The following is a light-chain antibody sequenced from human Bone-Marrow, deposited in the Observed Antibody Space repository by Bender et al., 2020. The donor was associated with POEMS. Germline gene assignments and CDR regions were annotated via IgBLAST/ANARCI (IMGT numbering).Light chain of an antibody. Sequence: QFVLTQPPSVSAAPGQKVTISCSGNSSNIGKNYVSWYQQLPGPAPKLLIFDNNKRPSGIPDRFSGFKSGTSATLGITGRQTGDEADYYCGTGDSSRSAVWVFGGGTMLTVL. CDR2: DNN. V-gene: IGLV1-51*01. J-gene: IGLJ3*02. CDR3: GTGDSSRSAVWV. CDR1: SSNIGKNY.